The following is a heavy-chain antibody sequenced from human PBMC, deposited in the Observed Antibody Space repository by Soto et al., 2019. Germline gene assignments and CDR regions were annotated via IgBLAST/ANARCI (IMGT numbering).Heavy chain of an antibody. J-gene: IGHJ4*02. Sequence: GGSLRLSCATSGFTFSSYPIHWVSQAPGKGPVWVSRITEDGSGTTYADSVKGRFTVTSDNAKNTMYLQMSGLGAEDTAVYHCVRGTNGWRGMDYWGQGT. CDR3: VRGTNGWRGMDY. CDR2: ITEDGSGT. CDR1: GFTFSSYP. V-gene: IGHV3-74*01. D-gene: IGHD2-8*01.